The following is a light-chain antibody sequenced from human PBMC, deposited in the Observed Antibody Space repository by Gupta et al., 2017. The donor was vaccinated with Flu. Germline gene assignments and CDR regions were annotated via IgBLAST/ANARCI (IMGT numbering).Light chain of an antibody. V-gene: IGKV2-29*03. CDR2: GCS. J-gene: IGKJ1*01. CDR3: QQSNKDPPT. Sequence: VSPRTAAAISCNTIQCRRHGDRKNYLYWYQQKPGKAPQLLIYGCSSLECGVPESISGSGSGTDFTLKISRVEADDFGTYYCQQSNKDPPTFGQGTKVEIK. CDR1: QCRRHGDRKNY.